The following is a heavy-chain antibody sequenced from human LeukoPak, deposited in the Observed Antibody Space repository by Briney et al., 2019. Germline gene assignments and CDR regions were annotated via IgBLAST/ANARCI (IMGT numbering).Heavy chain of an antibody. CDR3: ARDRPLADDILTGYPVDY. CDR2: ISAYNGNT. D-gene: IGHD3-9*01. V-gene: IGHV1-18*01. CDR1: GYTFTSYG. J-gene: IGHJ4*02. Sequence: GASVKVSCKASGYTFTSYGISWVRQAPGQGLEWMGWISAYNGNTNYAQKLQGRVTMPTDTSTSTAYMELRSLRSDDTAVYYCARDRPLADDILTGYPVDYWGQGTLVTVSS.